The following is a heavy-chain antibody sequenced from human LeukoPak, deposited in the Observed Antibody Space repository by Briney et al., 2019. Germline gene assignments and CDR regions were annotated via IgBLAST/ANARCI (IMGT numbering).Heavy chain of an antibody. V-gene: IGHV3-11*01. Sequence: PGGSLRLSCAASGFTFSDYYMSWIRQAPGKGLEWVSYISSSGSTIYYADSVKGRFTISRDDAKNSLYLQMNSLRAEDTAVYYCAKSLGFCSGGSCIPFDYWGQGTLVTVSS. CDR3: AKSLGFCSGGSCIPFDY. CDR2: ISSSGSTI. J-gene: IGHJ4*02. CDR1: GFTFSDYY. D-gene: IGHD2-15*01.